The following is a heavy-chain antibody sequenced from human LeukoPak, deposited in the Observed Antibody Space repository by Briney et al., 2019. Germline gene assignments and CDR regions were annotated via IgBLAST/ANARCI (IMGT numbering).Heavy chain of an antibody. CDR3: AREMRAAAGGRGLDY. J-gene: IGHJ4*02. V-gene: IGHV3-21*01. Sequence: EGSLRLSCAASGFTFSSYSMNWVRQAPGKGLEWASSISSSSSYIYYADSVKGRFTISRDNAKNSLYLQMNSLRAEDTAVYYCAREMRAAAGGRGLDYWGQGTLVTVSS. CDR1: GFTFSSYS. D-gene: IGHD6-13*01. CDR2: ISSSSSYI.